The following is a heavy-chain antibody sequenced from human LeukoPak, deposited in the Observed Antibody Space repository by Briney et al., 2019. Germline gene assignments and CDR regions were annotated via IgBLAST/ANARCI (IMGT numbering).Heavy chain of an antibody. CDR3: ARESLGELSALDY. CDR2: INHSGST. D-gene: IGHD3-16*02. J-gene: IGHJ4*02. V-gene: IGHV4-34*01. CDR1: GGSFSGYY. Sequence: SETLSLTCAVYGGSFSGYYWSWIRQPPGKGLEWIGEINHSGSTNYNPSLKSRVTISVDTSKNQFSLKLSSVTAADTAVYYCARESLGELSALDYWGQGTLVTVSS.